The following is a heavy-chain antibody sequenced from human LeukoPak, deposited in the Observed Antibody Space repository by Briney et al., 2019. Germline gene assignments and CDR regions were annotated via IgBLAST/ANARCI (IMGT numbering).Heavy chain of an antibody. CDR2: ITPTTGGA. CDR3: ATSDSTTGNWFDP. D-gene: IGHD2-21*01. V-gene: IGHV1-46*01. CDR1: GNTFSRYY. Sequence: ASVKVSCKASGNTFSRYYFHWVRQAPGQGLDWMGIITPTTGGANYAQKFQGRVGMTRDTSTSTVYMELSSLTSGDTAVYYCATSDSTTGNWFDPWGQGTRVSVSS. J-gene: IGHJ5*02.